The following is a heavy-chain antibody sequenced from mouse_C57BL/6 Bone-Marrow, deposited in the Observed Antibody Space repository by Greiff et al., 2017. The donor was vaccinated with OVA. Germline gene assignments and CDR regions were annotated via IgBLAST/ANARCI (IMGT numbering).Heavy chain of an antibody. J-gene: IGHJ2*01. CDR3: AREGNYYGGFDY. CDR1: GYTFTSYW. CDR2: IDPSDSYT. V-gene: IGHV1-69*01. Sequence: QVQLKQPGAELVMPGASVKLSCKASGYTFTSYWMHWVKQRPGQGLEWIGEIDPSDSYTNYNQKFKGKSTLTVDKSSSTAYMQLSSLTSEDSAVYYCAREGNYYGGFDYWGQGTTLTVSS. D-gene: IGHD1-1*01.